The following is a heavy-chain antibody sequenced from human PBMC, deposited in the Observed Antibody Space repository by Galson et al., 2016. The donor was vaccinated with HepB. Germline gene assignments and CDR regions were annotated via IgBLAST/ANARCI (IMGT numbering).Heavy chain of an antibody. CDR3: ARALTTSSTGWYYFAF. D-gene: IGHD6-19*01. J-gene: IGHJ4*02. CDR2: INPNSGGA. Sequence: SVKVSCKASGYIFSHYYIHWVRQAPGQGLEYPGWINPNSGGADYAQTFQGRVTMTLDTPFTTASLVLGSLKPDDTALYYCARALTTSSTGWYYFAFWGQGTLITVSS. V-gene: IGHV1-2*02. CDR1: GYIFSHYY.